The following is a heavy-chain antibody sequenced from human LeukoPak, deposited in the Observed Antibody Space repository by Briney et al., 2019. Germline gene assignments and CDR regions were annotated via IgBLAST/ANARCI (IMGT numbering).Heavy chain of an antibody. V-gene: IGHV4-4*07. CDR1: GGSISSYY. CDR2: IYTSGST. J-gene: IGHJ6*02. Sequence: PSETLSLTCTVSGGSISSYYWSWIRQPAGKGLEWIGRIYTSGSTNYNPSLKSRVTMLLDTSKNQFSLKLSSVTAADTAVYYCARDGRGSGFPYYYYGMDVWGQGTTVTVSS. CDR3: ARDGRGSGFPYYYYGMDV. D-gene: IGHD3-10*01.